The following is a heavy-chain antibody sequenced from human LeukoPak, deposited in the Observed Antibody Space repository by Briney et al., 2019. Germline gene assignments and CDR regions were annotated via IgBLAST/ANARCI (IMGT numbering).Heavy chain of an antibody. CDR3: ARANFLYCSSSTCLFDY. CDR1: GYTFTDYY. D-gene: IGHD2-2*01. CDR2: INPNDGDT. V-gene: IGHV1-2*02. Sequence: ASVKVSCKASGYTFTDYYMHWVRQAPGQGFEWMGWINPNDGDTNYAQKFQGRVTMTRDTSISTAHMEVSRLRSDDTAVYYCARANFLYCSSSTCLFDYWGQGTLVTVPS. J-gene: IGHJ4*02.